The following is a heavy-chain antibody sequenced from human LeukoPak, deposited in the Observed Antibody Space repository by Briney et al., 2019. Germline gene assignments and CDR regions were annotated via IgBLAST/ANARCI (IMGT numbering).Heavy chain of an antibody. CDR1: GGSFSGYN. V-gene: IGHV4-34*01. Sequence: SETLSLTCAVYGGSFSGYNCNWIRQPPGKGLEWIGEINHGGSTNYNPSLKSRVAISIGTSNNHFSLKLSSATAADRAVYYCAITHYDILTGYHKYMDVWGKGTTVSISS. CDR2: INHGGST. D-gene: IGHD3-9*01. J-gene: IGHJ6*03. CDR3: AITHYDILTGYHKYMDV.